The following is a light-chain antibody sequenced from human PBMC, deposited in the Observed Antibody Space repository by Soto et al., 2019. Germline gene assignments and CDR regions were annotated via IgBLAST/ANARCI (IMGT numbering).Light chain of an antibody. CDR3: SSYSSSSHVV. J-gene: IGLJ2*01. Sequence: QSALTQPASVSGSPGQSITISCTGTSSDVGGYDYASWYQQHPGKAPKLMIFDVSSRPSGVSNRFSGSKSGNTASRTISGLQAEDEADYYCSSYSSSSHVVFGGGTKLTVL. V-gene: IGLV2-14*01. CDR2: DVS. CDR1: SSDVGGYDY.